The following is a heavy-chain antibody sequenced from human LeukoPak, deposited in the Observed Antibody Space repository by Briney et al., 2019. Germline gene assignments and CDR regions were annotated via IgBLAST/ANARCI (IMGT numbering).Heavy chain of an antibody. V-gene: IGHV3-9*01. CDR3: AKDAYGGATFFYYMDV. Sequence: GGSLRLSCAGSGFTFDDYAMHWVRQTPGKGLEWVSGISWNSGNIAYADFVGGRFTISRDNAKNSLSLQMNSLSGEDTAVYYCAKDAYGGATFFYYMDVWGKGTTVTVSS. D-gene: IGHD2/OR15-2a*01. CDR1: GFTFDDYA. J-gene: IGHJ6*03. CDR2: ISWNSGNI.